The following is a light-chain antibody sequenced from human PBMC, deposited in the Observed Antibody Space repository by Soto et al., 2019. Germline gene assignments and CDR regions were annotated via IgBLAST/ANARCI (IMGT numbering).Light chain of an antibody. Sequence: QSVLTQPASLSGSPGQSITISCTGTSSDVGSYSFVTWYQQHPGKVPKLIIYEGSKRPPGVSNRFSGSKSGNTASLTISGLQGEDEADYYCCSYAGSKTYVFGSGTKVTVL. V-gene: IGLV2-23*01. CDR2: EGS. CDR3: CSYAGSKTYV. CDR1: SSDVGSYSF. J-gene: IGLJ1*01.